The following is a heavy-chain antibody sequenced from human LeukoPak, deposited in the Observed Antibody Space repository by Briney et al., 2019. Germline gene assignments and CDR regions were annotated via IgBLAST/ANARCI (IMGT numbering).Heavy chain of an antibody. CDR3: ARDESLGDFWSGYFDAFDI. D-gene: IGHD3-3*01. CDR2: IKQDGSEK. V-gene: IGHV3-7*01. CDR1: GFTFSSYW. Sequence: GGSLRLSCAASGFTFSSYWMTWVRQAPGKGLEWVANIKQDGSEKYYVDSVKGRFTISRDNAKNSLFLQMNSLRDEDTAVYYCARDESLGDFWSGYFDAFDIWGQGTMVTVSS. J-gene: IGHJ3*02.